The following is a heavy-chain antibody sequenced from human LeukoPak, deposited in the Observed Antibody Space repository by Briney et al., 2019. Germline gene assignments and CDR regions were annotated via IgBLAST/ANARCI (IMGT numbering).Heavy chain of an antibody. D-gene: IGHD3-10*01. Sequence: SVKVSCTASGGTFSSYAISWVRQAPGQGLEWMGGIIPIFGTANYAQKFQGRVTITAAKSTSTAYMELSSLRSEDTAVYYCARGARFAYFQHWGQGTLVTVSS. V-gene: IGHV1-69*06. J-gene: IGHJ1*01. CDR1: GGTFSSYA. CDR3: ARGARFAYFQH. CDR2: IIPIFGTA.